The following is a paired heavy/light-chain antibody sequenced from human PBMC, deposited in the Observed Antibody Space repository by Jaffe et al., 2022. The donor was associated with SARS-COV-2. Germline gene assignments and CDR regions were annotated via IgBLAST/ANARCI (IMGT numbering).Heavy chain of an antibody. CDR3: AKDPNYYDSSGFTNEPHGRPGGIDY. D-gene: IGHD3-22*01. V-gene: IGHV3-30*18. CDR2: ISYDGSNK. J-gene: IGHJ4*02. Sequence: QVQLVESGGGVVQPGRSLRLSCAASGFTFSSYGMHWVRQAPGKGLEWVAVISYDGSNKYYADSVKGRFTISRDNSKNTLYLQMNSLRAEDTAVYYCAKDPNYYDSSGFTNEPHGRPGGIDYWGQGTLVTVSS. CDR1: GFTFSSYG.
Light chain of an antibody. CDR3: QKYNSAPFT. CDR2: AAS. Sequence: DIQMTQSPSSLSASVGDRVTITCRASQGISNYLAWYQQKPGKVPKLLIYAASTLQSGVPSRFSGSGSGTDFTLTISSLQPEDVATYYCQKYNSAPFTFGPGTKVDIK. V-gene: IGKV1-27*01. J-gene: IGKJ3*01. CDR1: QGISNY.